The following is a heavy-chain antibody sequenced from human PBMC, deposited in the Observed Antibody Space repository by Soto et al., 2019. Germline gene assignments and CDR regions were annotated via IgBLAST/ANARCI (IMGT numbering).Heavy chain of an antibody. D-gene: IGHD3-22*01. CDR1: GGSFSGYY. Sequence: SETLSLTCAVYGGSFSGYYWSWIRQPPGKGLEWIGEINHSGSTNYNPSLKSRVTISVDTSKNQFSLKLSSVTAADTAVYYCARGRYYDSSGYRAFDYWGQGTLVTVSS. J-gene: IGHJ4*02. CDR3: ARGRYYDSSGYRAFDY. CDR2: INHSGST. V-gene: IGHV4-34*01.